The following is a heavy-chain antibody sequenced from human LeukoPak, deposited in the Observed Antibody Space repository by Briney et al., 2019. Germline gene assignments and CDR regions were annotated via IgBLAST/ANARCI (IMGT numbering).Heavy chain of an antibody. CDR2: INGDGRTT. CDR3: VGDQVDNVGWLT. V-gene: IGHV3-64D*06. J-gene: IGHJ5*02. D-gene: IGHD5-12*01. Sequence: GGSLRLSCSASGFVLSTYTMYWVRQAPGKGLEFVSVINGDGRTTYYADSVKGRFTISRDNSKNTLYLQMNSLRAEDTAVYYCVGDQVDNVGWLTWGQGTRVTVSS. CDR1: GFVLSTYT.